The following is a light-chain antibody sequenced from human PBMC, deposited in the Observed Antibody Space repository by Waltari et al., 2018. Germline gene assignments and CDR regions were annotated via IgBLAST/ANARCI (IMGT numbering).Light chain of an antibody. V-gene: IGKV1-39*01. J-gene: IGKJ1*01. CDR2: ATS. CDR1: QPISYY. CDR3: QQTSSSWT. Sequence: IQITHSPSSLSASVADRVTITCLPSQPISYYLRWYQQQPGKAPKLLMYATSSLQGGVPSRCSGSGAGTDFTLTSSRLQPEDSATYFCQQTSSSWTFGQGTKVQI.